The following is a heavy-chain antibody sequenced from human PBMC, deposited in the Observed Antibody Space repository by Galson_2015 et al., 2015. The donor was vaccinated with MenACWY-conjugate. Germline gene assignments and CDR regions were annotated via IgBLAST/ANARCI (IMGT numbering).Heavy chain of an antibody. Sequence: SLRLSCAASEFTLSGYWMHWVRQAPGKGLVWVSRINSDGSSTSYAESVKGRFTISRDNAKNTLSLQMNSLGAEGTAVYYCTRGNGGYGPCAPWGQGPLVPVSS. CDR3: TRGNGGYGPCAP. V-gene: IGHV3-74*01. CDR1: EFTLSGYW. CDR2: INSDGSST. J-gene: IGHJ5*02. D-gene: IGHD2-15*01.